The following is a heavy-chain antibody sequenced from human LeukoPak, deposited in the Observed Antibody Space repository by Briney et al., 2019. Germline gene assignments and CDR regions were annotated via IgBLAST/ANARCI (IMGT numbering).Heavy chain of an antibody. D-gene: IGHD5-18*01. CDR2: INHSGST. CDR3: ARGRGYSYGYIGFDP. J-gene: IGHJ5*02. Sequence: PSETLSLTCAVYGGSFSGYYWSWIRQPPGKGLEWIGEINHSGSTNYNPSLKSRVTISVDTSKNQFSLKLSSVTAADTAVYYCARGRGYSYGYIGFDPWGQGTLVTVSS. CDR1: GGSFSGYY. V-gene: IGHV4-34*01.